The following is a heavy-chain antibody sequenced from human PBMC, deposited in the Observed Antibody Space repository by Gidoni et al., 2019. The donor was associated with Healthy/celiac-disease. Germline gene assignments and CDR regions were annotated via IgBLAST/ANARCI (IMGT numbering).Heavy chain of an antibody. J-gene: IGHJ4*02. CDR2: ISWNSGSI. D-gene: IGHD3-22*01. Sequence: EVQLVESGGGLVQPGRSLRLSCAASGFTFDDYAMHWVRQAPGKGLEWVSGISWNSGSIGYADSVKGRFTISRDNAKNSLYLQMNSLRAEDTALYYCAKAAVVVITPLYYFDYWGQGTLVTVSS. CDR3: AKAAVVVITPLYYFDY. V-gene: IGHV3-9*01. CDR1: GFTFDDYA.